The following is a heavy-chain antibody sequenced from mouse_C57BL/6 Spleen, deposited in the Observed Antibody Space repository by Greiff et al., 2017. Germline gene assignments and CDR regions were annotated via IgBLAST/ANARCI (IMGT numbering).Heavy chain of an antibody. Sequence: EVKLMESGEGLVKPGGSLKLSCAASGFTFSSYAMSWVRQTPEKRLEWVAYISSGGDYIYYADTVKGRFTISRDNARNTLYLQMSSLKSEDTAMYYCTREGSYDYDDYAMDYWGQGTSVTVSS. D-gene: IGHD2-4*01. CDR3: TREGSYDYDDYAMDY. CDR2: ISSGGDYI. J-gene: IGHJ4*01. CDR1: GFTFSSYA. V-gene: IGHV5-9-1*02.